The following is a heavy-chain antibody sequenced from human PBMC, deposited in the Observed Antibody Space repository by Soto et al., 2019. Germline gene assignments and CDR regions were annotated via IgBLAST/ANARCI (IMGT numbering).Heavy chain of an antibody. J-gene: IGHJ4*02. Sequence: QVQLVQSGAEVQKPGASVKLSCKASGYTFTTYSMHWVRQAPGQSLEWLGWINTGTGDTRYPQKFQGRVTVTRDTSASTVYMELSSLNSEDTAVYYCARDRVGNDYWGPGTQVTVSS. CDR1: GYTFTTYS. V-gene: IGHV1-3*04. CDR3: ARDRVGNDY. CDR2: INTGTGDT.